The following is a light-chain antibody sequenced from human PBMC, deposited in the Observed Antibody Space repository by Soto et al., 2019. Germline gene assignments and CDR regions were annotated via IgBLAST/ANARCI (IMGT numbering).Light chain of an antibody. CDR2: DNN. CDR1: SSNIGAGYH. Sequence: QSVLTQPPSVSGAPGRRVTISCTGGSSNIGAGYHVHWYQQLPRTAPKLLIFDNNNRPSGVPDRFSGSKSGTSASMAITGLQAEDEADYYCLSYDSSLSAYVFGTGTKVTVL. V-gene: IGLV1-40*01. J-gene: IGLJ1*01. CDR3: LSYDSSLSAYV.